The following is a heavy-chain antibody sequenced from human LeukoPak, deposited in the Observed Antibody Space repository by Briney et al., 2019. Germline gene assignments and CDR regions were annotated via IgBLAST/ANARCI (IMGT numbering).Heavy chain of an antibody. CDR3: AKDRRGYYDTRRRGTGFGY. CDR1: GFTFSSYG. D-gene: IGHD3-22*01. V-gene: IGHV3-30*02. Sequence: GGSLRLSCAASGFTFSSYGMHWVRQAPGKGLEWVAFIRYDGSNKYYADSVKGRFTISRDNSKNTLYLQMNSLRAEDTAVYYCAKDRRGYYDTRRRGTGFGYWGQGTLVTVSS. J-gene: IGHJ4*02. CDR2: IRYDGSNK.